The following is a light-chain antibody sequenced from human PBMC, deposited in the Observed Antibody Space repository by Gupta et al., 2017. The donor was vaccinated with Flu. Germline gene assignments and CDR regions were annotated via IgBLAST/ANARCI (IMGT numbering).Light chain of an antibody. CDR2: DVA. CDR1: QSVSSF. Sequence: EIVLTQSPVTLSLSPGERATLSCRASQSVSSFLAWYQQKPGQAPRLLMYDVANRASGITARFSGSGSGTDFTRPRSSLEPEDFEVYDGQHRRTFGGGTKVEIK. J-gene: IGKJ4*01. V-gene: IGKV3-11*01. CDR3: QHRRT.